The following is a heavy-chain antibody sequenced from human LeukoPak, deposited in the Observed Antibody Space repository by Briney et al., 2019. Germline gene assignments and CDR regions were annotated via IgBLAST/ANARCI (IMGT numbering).Heavy chain of an antibody. CDR2: MSSSSSYI. V-gene: IGHV3-21*01. J-gene: IGHJ4*02. CDR1: GFTFSSYS. CDR3: ARAWDPPTMVRGYPIPGY. D-gene: IGHD3-10*01. Sequence: GGSLRLSCAASGFTFSSYSMNWVRQAPGKGLEWVSSMSSSSSYIYYADSVKGRFTISRDNAKNSLYLQMNSLRAEDTAVYYCARAWDPPTMVRGYPIPGYWGQGTLVTVSS.